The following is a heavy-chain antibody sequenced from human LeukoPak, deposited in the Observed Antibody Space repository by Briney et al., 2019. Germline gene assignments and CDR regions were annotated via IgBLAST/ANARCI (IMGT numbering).Heavy chain of an antibody. CDR3: AKGSYCGGDCCGDYFDY. V-gene: IGHV3-23*01. CDR2: ISGSGGST. CDR1: GFTFSSYA. D-gene: IGHD2-21*01. Sequence: PGGSLRLSCAASGFTFSSYAMSWVRQAPGKGLEWVSAISGSGGSTYYADSVKGRFTISRDNSKNTLYLQMNSLRAEDTAVYYCAKGSYCGGDCCGDYFDYWGQGTLVTVSS. J-gene: IGHJ4*02.